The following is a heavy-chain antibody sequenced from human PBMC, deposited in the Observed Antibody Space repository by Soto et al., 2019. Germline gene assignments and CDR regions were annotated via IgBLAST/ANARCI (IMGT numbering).Heavy chain of an antibody. J-gene: IGHJ2*01. Sequence: QVQLQESGPRLVKPSQTLSLTCTVSGGSINNDGYSWNWLRQHPGKGLEWIGYIYYSGSIYYNPSFKGRVSMSMETSKNQFPLKLNSVPAASTAVYSWARGPGDTAMKDGCFDLWGRGSLVTVSS. CDR3: ARGPGDTAMKDGCFDL. V-gene: IGHV4-31*03. CDR1: GGSINNDGYS. D-gene: IGHD5-18*01. CDR2: IYYSGSI.